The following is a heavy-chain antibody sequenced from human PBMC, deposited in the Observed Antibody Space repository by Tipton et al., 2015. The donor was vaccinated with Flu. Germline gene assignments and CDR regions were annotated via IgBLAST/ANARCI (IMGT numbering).Heavy chain of an antibody. CDR2: LYSDGRT. CDR1: GLTVSSNY. D-gene: IGHD1-26*01. J-gene: IGHJ4*02. Sequence: GSLRLSCEASGLTVSSNYMSWVRQAPGKGLEWVSVLYSDGRTYYADSVKGRFTISRDNSKDMLYLQMNSLRAEDTAVFYCAKSGGFDSWNQGALVIVSS. V-gene: IGHV3-66*02. CDR3: AKSGGFDS.